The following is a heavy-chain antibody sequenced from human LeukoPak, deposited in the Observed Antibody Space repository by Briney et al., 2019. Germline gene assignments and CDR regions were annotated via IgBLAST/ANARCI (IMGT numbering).Heavy chain of an antibody. J-gene: IGHJ6*02. Sequence: TGGSLRLSCAASGFTFSSYAMSWVRQTPGKGLEWVAVISYDGSNKYYADSVKGRFTISRDNSKNTLYLQMNSLRAEDTAVYYCARVLRYGGNADFYYYYGMDVWGQGTTVTVSS. CDR1: GFTFSSYA. D-gene: IGHD4-23*01. CDR2: ISYDGSNK. CDR3: ARVLRYGGNADFYYYYGMDV. V-gene: IGHV3-30-3*01.